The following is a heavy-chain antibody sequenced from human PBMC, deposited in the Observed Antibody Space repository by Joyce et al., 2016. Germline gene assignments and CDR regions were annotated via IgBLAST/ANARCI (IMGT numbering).Heavy chain of an antibody. Sequence: QVQLVDSGGGVVQPGRSLRLSCAAPGFTFSRYGMHWVRQAPGKGLEWVALISVDGSDKYYADSVKGRFTISRDNSKNTLYLQMNSLRAEDTAVYYCVKEGGYKDLGDYWGQGTLVTVSS. V-gene: IGHV3-30*18. CDR2: ISVDGSDK. D-gene: IGHD3-10*01. J-gene: IGHJ4*02. CDR1: GFTFSRYG. CDR3: VKEGGYKDLGDY.